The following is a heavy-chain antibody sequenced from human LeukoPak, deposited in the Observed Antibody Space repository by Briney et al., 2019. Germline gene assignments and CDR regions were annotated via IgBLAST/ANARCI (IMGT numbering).Heavy chain of an antibody. CDR1: GFTLSSYA. J-gene: IGHJ6*02. CDR2: ISGSGGST. CDR3: AKDRGTRITMVRGVPLNGMDV. V-gene: IGHV3-23*01. Sequence: HPGGPLRLSCAASGFTLSSYAMSWVRQAPGKGLEWVSAISGSGGSTYYADSVKGRFTISRDNSKNTLYLQMNSLRAEDTAVYYCAKDRGTRITMVRGVPLNGMDVWGQGTTVTVSS. D-gene: IGHD3-10*01.